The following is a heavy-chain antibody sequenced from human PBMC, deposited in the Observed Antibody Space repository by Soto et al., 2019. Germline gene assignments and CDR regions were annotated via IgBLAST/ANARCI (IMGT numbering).Heavy chain of an antibody. CDR2: INPNSGNT. V-gene: IGHV1-2*02. CDR1: GYTFTDYY. Sequence: SVKVSCKPSGYTFTDYYIHWVRQAPGQGLEWMGWINPNSGNTNYAQRFQGRVTMTRDTSISTVYMYLSSLRFDDTAVYYCARVMSSGWYGDYWGQGTLVTVSS. J-gene: IGHJ4*02. D-gene: IGHD6-19*01. CDR3: ARVMSSGWYGDY.